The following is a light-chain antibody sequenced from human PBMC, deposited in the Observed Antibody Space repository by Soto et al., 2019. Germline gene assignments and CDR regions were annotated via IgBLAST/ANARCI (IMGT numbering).Light chain of an antibody. CDR2: KAS. J-gene: IGKJ2*01. CDR3: QHYNSS. V-gene: IGKV1-5*03. CDR1: QSISSW. Sequence: DIQMTQSPSTLSASVGDRVTITCRASQSISSWLAWYQQKPGKAPKLLIYKASSLEGGVPSRVSGSGSGTEFTLTISSLQPDDFATYYCQHYNSSFGQGTKLEIK.